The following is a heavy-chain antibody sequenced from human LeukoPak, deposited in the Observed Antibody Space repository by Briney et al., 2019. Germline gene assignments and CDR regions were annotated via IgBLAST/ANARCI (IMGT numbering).Heavy chain of an antibody. Sequence: SETLSLTCTVSGGSISSSSYYWGWIHQPPGTGLEWIWRIYYSGSTYYNPSLKSRVTISVDTSKNQFSLKLSSVTAADTAVYYCASSSGSYWTNYYYYYMDVWGKGTTVTISS. CDR2: IYYSGST. V-gene: IGHV4-39*01. J-gene: IGHJ6*03. CDR3: ASSSGSYWTNYYYYYMDV. D-gene: IGHD3-10*01. CDR1: GGSISSSSYY.